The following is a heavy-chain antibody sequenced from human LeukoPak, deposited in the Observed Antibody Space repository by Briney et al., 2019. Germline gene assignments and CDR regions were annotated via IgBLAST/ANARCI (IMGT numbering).Heavy chain of an antibody. CDR3: ARVSYCSGGSCYSGFGFGYYFDY. Sequence: GGSLRLSCAASGFTFSSYSMNWVRQAPGKGLEWVSSISSSSSYIYYADSVKGRFTISRDNAKNSLYLQMNSLRAEDTAVYYCARVSYCSGGSCYSGFGFGYYFDYWGQGTLVTVSS. CDR1: GFTFSSYS. D-gene: IGHD2-15*01. J-gene: IGHJ4*02. V-gene: IGHV3-21*01. CDR2: ISSSSSYI.